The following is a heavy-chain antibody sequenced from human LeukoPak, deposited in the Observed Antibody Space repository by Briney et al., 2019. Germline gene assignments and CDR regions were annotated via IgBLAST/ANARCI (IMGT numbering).Heavy chain of an antibody. D-gene: IGHD3-22*01. V-gene: IGHV4-4*02. CDR3: ARFQGNYYDSSGYYLPQNYYYFDY. CDR2: INHSGST. Sequence: SETLSLTCAVSGGSISSSNWWSWIRQPPGKGLEWIGEINHSGSTNYNPSLKSRVTISVDTSKNQFSLKLSSVTAADTAVYYCARFQGNYYDSSGYYLPQNYYYFDYWGQGTLVTVSS. J-gene: IGHJ4*02. CDR1: GGSISSSNW.